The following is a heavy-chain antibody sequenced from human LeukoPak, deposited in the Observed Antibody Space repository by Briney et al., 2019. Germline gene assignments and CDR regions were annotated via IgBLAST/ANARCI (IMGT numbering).Heavy chain of an antibody. CDR1: GGSISSYY. D-gene: IGHD3-10*01. J-gene: IGHJ5*02. CDR2: IYYSGST. Sequence: SETLSLTCTVSGGSISSYYWSWIRQPPGKGLEWIGYIYYSGSTNYNPSLKSRVTMSLDTSKNQFSLNLGSVTAADTAVYYCARGGGSYYYFDPWGQGTLVTVSS. CDR3: ARGGGSYYYFDP. V-gene: IGHV4-59*12.